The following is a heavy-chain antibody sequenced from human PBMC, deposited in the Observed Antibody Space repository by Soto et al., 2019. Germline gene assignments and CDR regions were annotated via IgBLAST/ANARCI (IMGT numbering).Heavy chain of an antibody. J-gene: IGHJ4*02. CDR3: ANLPLYGSGFDC. Sequence: EVQLVESGGGLVPPGTSLRLSCAASGFTFDDYAIHWVRQAPGKGLEWVSGISWNGDATGYADSVKGRFIISRDNAKNSLYLQMNSLRIEDTAIYYCANLPLYGSGFDCWGQGTPVTVSS. CDR1: GFTFDDYA. CDR2: ISWNGDAT. D-gene: IGHD3-10*01. V-gene: IGHV3-9*01.